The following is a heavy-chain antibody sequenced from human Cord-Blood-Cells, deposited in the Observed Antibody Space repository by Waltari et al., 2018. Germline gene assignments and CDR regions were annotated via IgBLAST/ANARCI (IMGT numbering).Heavy chain of an antibody. CDR2: IYYSGST. CDR1: GGSISSSSYY. V-gene: IGHV4-39*01. CDR3: ARPSHKVSSYYYYGMDV. Sequence: QLQLQESGPGLVKPSETLSLTCTVSGGSISSSSYYWGWIRQPPGKGLEWIGSIYYSGSTYYNPSLKSRVTISVDTSKNQFSLKLSSVTAADTAAYYCARPSHKVSSYYYYGMDVWGQGTTVTVSS. J-gene: IGHJ6*02.